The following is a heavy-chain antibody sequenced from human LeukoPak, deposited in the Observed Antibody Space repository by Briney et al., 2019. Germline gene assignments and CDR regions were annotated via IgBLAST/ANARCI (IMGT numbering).Heavy chain of an antibody. V-gene: IGHV3-64*01. D-gene: IGHD6-19*01. Sequence: PGGSLRLSCAASGFTFSSYAMHWVRQAPGKGLEYVSAISSNGGSTYYANSVKGRFTISRDNSKNTLYLQMGSLRAEDMAVYYCARLTVGPIAVADSFDYWGQGTLVTVSS. CDR2: ISSNGGST. CDR1: GFTFSSYA. J-gene: IGHJ4*02. CDR3: ARLTVGPIAVADSFDY.